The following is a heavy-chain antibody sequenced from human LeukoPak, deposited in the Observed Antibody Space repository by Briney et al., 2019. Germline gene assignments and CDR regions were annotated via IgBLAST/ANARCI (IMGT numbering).Heavy chain of an antibody. CDR3: ARTREAGPYYYYYMDV. V-gene: IGHV4-4*07. Sequence: SETLSLTCTVSGGSISSYYWSWIRQPAGKGLEWIGRIYTSGSTNYNPSLKSRVTMSVDTSKNQFSLKLSSVTAADTAVYYCARTREAGPYYYYYMDVWGKGTTVTISS. CDR1: GGSISSYY. CDR2: IYTSGST. D-gene: IGHD6-13*01. J-gene: IGHJ6*03.